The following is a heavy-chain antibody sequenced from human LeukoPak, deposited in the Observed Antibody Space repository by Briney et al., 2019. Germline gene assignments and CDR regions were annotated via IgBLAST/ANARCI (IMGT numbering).Heavy chain of an antibody. D-gene: IGHD6-25*01. J-gene: IGHJ4*02. CDR1: GGSISSSSYY. Sequence: SETLSLTCTVPGGSISSSSYYWGWIRQPPGKGLEWIGSIYYSGSTYYNPSLKSRVTISVDTSKNQFSLKLNSVTAADTAVYYCARSSGWHLLLLDYWGQGTLVTVSS. V-gene: IGHV4-39*01. CDR2: IYYSGST. CDR3: ARSSGWHLLLLDY.